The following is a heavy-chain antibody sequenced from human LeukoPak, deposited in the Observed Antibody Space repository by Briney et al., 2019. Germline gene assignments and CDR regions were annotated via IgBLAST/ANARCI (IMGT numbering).Heavy chain of an antibody. V-gene: IGHV1-69*13. Sequence: EASVKVSCKASGGTFSSYAISWVRQAPGQGLEWMGGIIPIFGTANYAQKFQGRVTITADESTSTAYMELSSLRSEDTAVYYCAREKVRVPAAIEGYYYYGMDVWGQGTTVTVSS. D-gene: IGHD2-2*01. CDR1: GGTFSSYA. J-gene: IGHJ6*02. CDR3: AREKVRVPAAIEGYYYYGMDV. CDR2: IIPIFGTA.